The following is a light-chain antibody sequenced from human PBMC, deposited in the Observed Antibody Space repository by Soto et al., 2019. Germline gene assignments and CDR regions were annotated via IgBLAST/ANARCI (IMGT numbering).Light chain of an antibody. CDR1: SSDVGIYDY. CDR3: SSYAGNDRLGV. CDR2: EVT. J-gene: IGLJ2*01. V-gene: IGLV2-14*01. Sequence: QSALTQPASVSGSPGQSISISCTGTSSDVGIYDYVSWYQHHPGKAPKLMVYEVTNRPSGVSNRFSGSKSGNTASLTISGLQAEDEADYYCSSYAGNDRLGVFGGGTKLTVL.